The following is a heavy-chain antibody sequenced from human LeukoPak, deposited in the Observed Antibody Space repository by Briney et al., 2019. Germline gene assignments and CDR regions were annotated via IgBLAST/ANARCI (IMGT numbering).Heavy chain of an antibody. CDR3: ARGQVAARPNYFDS. D-gene: IGHD6-6*01. CDR2: ISSSTSYI. CDR1: GFTFSSYS. Sequence: GGSLRLSCAGSGFTFSSYSMNWVRQAPGKGLEWGSYISSSTSYIYNADSVKGRFTISRDNAKNSLYLQMNSLRAEDTAVYYCARGQVAARPNYFDSWGQGTLVTVSS. V-gene: IGHV3-21*01. J-gene: IGHJ4*02.